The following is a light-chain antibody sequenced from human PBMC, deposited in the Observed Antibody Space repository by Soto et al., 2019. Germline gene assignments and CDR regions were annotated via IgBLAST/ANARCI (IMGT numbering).Light chain of an antibody. CDR2: GAS. CDR1: QTVSRGF. Sequence: ELVLTQSPGPLSVSPGERATVSCRASQTVSRGFLAWYQQKFCQAHRLLIYGASTRATGIPDRFSGSGSGTDFTLTIDRLEPEDFAVYFCQRYGSSPMITFGQGTQVDIK. CDR3: QRYGSSPMIT. V-gene: IGKV3-20*01. J-gene: IGKJ5*01.